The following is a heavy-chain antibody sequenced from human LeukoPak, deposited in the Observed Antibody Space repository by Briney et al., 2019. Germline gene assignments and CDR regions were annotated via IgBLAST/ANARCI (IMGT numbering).Heavy chain of an antibody. V-gene: IGHV4-34*01. Sequence: SETLSLTCAVYGGSFSGYYWSWIRQPPGKGLEWIGEINHSGSTNYNPSLKSRVTISVDTSKNQFCLKLSSVTAADTAVYYCAREKDYYYYYMDVWGKGTTVTVSS. CDR1: GGSFSGYY. CDR2: INHSGST. J-gene: IGHJ6*03. CDR3: AREKDYYYYYMDV.